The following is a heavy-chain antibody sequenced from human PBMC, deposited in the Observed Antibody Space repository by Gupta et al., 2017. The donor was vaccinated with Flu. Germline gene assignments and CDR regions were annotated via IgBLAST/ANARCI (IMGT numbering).Heavy chain of an antibody. J-gene: IGHJ2*01. Sequence: QVQLMESGGGVVQPGRSLRLSCAASGFAFSTLGMHWVRQAPGKGLEWVAVMWDDGSNKYYADSVKGRLTISRDISKNTLYLEMNSRRDEDTAVYYCARGEAGYTSGWYWYFDLWGRGTLVTVSS. CDR2: MWDDGSNK. D-gene: IGHD6-19*01. V-gene: IGHV3-33*01. CDR3: ARGEAGYTSGWYWYFDL. CDR1: GFAFSTLG.